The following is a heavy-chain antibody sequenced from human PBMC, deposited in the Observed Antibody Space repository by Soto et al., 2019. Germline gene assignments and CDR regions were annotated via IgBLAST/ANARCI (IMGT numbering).Heavy chain of an antibody. V-gene: IGHV4-39*01. CDR1: GGSISSSSYY. J-gene: IGHJ4*02. D-gene: IGHD4-17*01. Sequence: SETLSLTCTVSGGSISSSSYYWGWIRQPPGKGLEWIGSIYYSGSTYYNPSLKSRVTISVDTSKNQFSLKLSSVTAADTAVYYCARQDNDYGDYQQNNYFHYWGQGTLVTGSS. CDR2: IYYSGST. CDR3: ARQDNDYGDYQQNNYFHY.